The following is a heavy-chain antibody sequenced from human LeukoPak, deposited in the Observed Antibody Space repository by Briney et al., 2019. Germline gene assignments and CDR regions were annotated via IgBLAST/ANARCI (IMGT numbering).Heavy chain of an antibody. V-gene: IGHV1-18*01. CDR3: ARDTGVVWDFDY. D-gene: IGHD3-3*01. Sequence: ASVKVSCEASGYSFTTYGISWVRQAPGQGLEWMGWINPDNGRTKYVERFQDRVTMTTDTSTSTAYMELRSLRSDDTAVYYCARDTGVVWDFDYWGQGTLVTVSS. CDR2: INPDNGRT. J-gene: IGHJ4*02. CDR1: GYSFTTYG.